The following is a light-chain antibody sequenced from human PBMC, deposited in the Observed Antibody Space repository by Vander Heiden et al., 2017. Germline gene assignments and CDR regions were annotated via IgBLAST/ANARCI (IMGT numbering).Light chain of an antibody. CDR1: QTISNW. V-gene: IGKV1-5*03. J-gene: IGKJ1*01. CDR2: EAS. Sequence: DIQMTPSPSILSASVVDRVTITCRASQTISNWLAWYQVKPGKAPKLLIREASSLERGVPLRFSGGGSGTDFTLTISSLQPDDFATYYCQQYNRAWTFGQGT. CDR3: QQYNRAWT.